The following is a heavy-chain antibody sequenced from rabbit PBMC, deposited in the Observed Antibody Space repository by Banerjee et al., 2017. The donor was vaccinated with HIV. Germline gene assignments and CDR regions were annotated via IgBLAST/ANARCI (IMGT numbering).Heavy chain of an antibody. CDR3: ARDGGLYSLDL. CDR2: IWTGDGGT. D-gene: IGHD3-1*01. V-gene: IGHV1S40*01. J-gene: IGHJ3*01. Sequence: VRQAPGKGLELIACIWTGDGGTYYASWAKGRFTISKTSSTTVTLQMTSLTVADTATYFCARDGGLYSLDLWGPGTLVTVS.